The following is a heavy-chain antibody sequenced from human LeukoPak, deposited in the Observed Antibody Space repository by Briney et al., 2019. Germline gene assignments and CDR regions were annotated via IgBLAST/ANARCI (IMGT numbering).Heavy chain of an antibody. CDR2: FDPEDGET. CDR3: ATTAREGDYFDY. V-gene: IGHV1-24*01. Sequence: ASVKVSCKVSGYTLTELSMHWVRQAPGKGLEWMGGFDPEDGETIYAQKFQGRVTMTEDTSTDTAYMELSSLRSEDTAVYYCATTAREGDYFDYWGQGTLVTVSS. CDR1: GYTLTELS. J-gene: IGHJ4*02. D-gene: IGHD1-26*01.